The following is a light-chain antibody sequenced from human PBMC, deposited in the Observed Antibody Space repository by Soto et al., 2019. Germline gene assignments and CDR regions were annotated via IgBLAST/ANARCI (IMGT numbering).Light chain of an antibody. J-gene: IGLJ1*01. V-gene: IGLV2-23*01. Sequence: QSVLTQPASVSGSPGQSITISCTGTTSNVGSYNLVSWYQQHPGKAPELMIYEGSKRPSGVSTRFSGSKSGNTASLTISGLQAEDEADYYCCSYGGNTYVFGTWTKLTVL. CDR2: EGS. CDR3: CSYGGNTYV. CDR1: TSNVGSYNL.